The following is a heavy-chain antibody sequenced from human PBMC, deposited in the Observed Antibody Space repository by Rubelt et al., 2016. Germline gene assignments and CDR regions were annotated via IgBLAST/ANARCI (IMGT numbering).Heavy chain of an antibody. V-gene: IGHV3-7*01. CDR3: ARGKCSSTSCYRIDAFDI. CDR2: IKQYGSEK. Sequence: EVQLVESGGGLVQPGGSLRLSCAASGFTFRSYWMRWVRQAPGKGLEWVADIKQYGSEKDYVDSVKGRFTISRDNAKNSLYLQMNSLRAEDTAVDYCARGKCSSTSCYRIDAFDIWGQGTMVTVSS. D-gene: IGHD2-2*02. CDR1: GFTFRSYW. J-gene: IGHJ3*02.